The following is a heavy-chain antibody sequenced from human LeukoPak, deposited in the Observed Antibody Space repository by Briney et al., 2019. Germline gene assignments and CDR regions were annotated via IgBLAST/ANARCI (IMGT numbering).Heavy chain of an antibody. CDR3: AKTRYFDWFTYYYYYMDV. V-gene: IGHV3-7*01. CDR2: IKQDGTEK. J-gene: IGHJ6*03. Sequence: GGSLRLSCEASGFSFTTYWMSWVRQAPGKGLEWVANIKQDGTEKYYADSVKGRFTISRDNSKNTLYLQMNSLRAEDTAVYYCAKTRYFDWFTYYYYYMDVWGKGTTVTVSS. CDR1: GFSFTTYW. D-gene: IGHD3-9*01.